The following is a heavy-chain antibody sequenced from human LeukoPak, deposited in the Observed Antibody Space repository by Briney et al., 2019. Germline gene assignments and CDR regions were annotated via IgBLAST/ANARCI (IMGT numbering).Heavy chain of an antibody. J-gene: IGHJ6*03. V-gene: IGHV3-30*03. Sequence: GGSLRLSCAGSGFTFNNYGIHWVRQAPGKGLEWVAVISFDGSDKYYADSVKGRFTISRDHSKNTLYLQMNSLRAEDTAVYYCARASGYGSATLAYYYYYMDVWGKGTTVTISS. CDR1: GFTFNNYG. D-gene: IGHD3-10*01. CDR3: ARASGYGSATLAYYYYYMDV. CDR2: ISFDGSDK.